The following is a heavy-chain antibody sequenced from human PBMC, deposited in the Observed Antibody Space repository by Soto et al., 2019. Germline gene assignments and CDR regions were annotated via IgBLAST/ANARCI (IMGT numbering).Heavy chain of an antibody. Sequence: SETLSLTCAVYGGSFSGYYWSWIRQPPGKGLEWIGEINHSGSTTYNPSLKSRVTISVDTSKNQFSLKLSSVTAADTAVYYCARGTYSSSSYYYFGMDVWGQGTTVTVSS. CDR3: ARGTYSSSSYYYFGMDV. J-gene: IGHJ6*02. D-gene: IGHD6-6*01. CDR1: GGSFSGYY. V-gene: IGHV4-34*01. CDR2: INHSGST.